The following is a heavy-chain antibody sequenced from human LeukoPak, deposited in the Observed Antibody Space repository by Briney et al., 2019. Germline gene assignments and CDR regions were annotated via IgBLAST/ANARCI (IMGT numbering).Heavy chain of an antibody. CDR1: GYTFTSYG. CDR2: ISAYNGNT. D-gene: IGHD6-19*01. Sequence: ASVKVSCKASGYTFTSYGISWVRQAPGQGLEWMGWISAYNGNTNYAQKLQGRVTMTTDTSTSTAYMELRSLGSDDTAVYYCATPNSGYSSGWPLQHWGQGTLVTVSS. V-gene: IGHV1-18*01. CDR3: ATPNSGYSSGWPLQH. J-gene: IGHJ1*01.